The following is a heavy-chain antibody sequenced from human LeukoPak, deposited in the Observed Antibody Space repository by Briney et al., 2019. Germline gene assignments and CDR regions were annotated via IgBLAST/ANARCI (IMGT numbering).Heavy chain of an antibody. CDR2: INPNSGGT. V-gene: IGHV1-2*02. CDR1: GYTFTGYY. J-gene: IGHJ5*02. Sequence: ASVKVSCKASGYTFTGYYMHWVRQAPGQGLEWMGWINPNSGGTDYAQKFQGRVTMTRDTSISTAYMELSRLRSDDTAVYYCARDIRILSYSGYYHWGQGTLVTVSS. D-gene: IGHD5-12*01. CDR3: ARDIRILSYSGYYH.